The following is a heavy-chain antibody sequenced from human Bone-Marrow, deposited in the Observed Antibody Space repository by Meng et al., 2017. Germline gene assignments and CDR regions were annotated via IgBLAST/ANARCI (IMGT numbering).Heavy chain of an antibody. CDR2: INPNSGGT. V-gene: IGHV1-2*06. D-gene: IGHD6-13*01. CDR3: ARDEDISAAGKLFGDY. CDR1: GYTFTGYS. Sequence: QVERGVSGAEVKKPWASGKVSCKASGYTFTGYSMHWVRQAPGQGLEWMGRINPNSGGTNYAQKFQGRVTMTRDTSISTAYMELSRLRSDDTAMYYCARDEDISAAGKLFGDYWGQGTLVTVSS. J-gene: IGHJ4*02.